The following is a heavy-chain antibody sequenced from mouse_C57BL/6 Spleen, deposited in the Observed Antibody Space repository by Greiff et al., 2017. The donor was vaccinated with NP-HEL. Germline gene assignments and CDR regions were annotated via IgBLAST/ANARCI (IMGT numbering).Heavy chain of an antibody. CDR2: IDPANGNT. J-gene: IGHJ4*01. CDR3: AKSDYDYDDAMDY. V-gene: IGHV14-3*01. D-gene: IGHD2-4*01. Sequence: VQLKESVAELVRPGASVKLSCTASGFNIKNTYMHWVKQRPEQGLEWIGRIDPANGNTKYAPKFQGKATITADTSSNTAYLQLIRLTSEDTAIYYGAKSDYDYDDAMDYWGQGTSVTVSS. CDR1: GFNIKNTY.